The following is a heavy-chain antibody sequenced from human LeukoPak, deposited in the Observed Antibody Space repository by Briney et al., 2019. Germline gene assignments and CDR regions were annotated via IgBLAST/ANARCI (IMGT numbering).Heavy chain of an antibody. CDR1: GFTFSSYA. CDR2: ISGSGGST. J-gene: IGHJ4*02. D-gene: IGHD5-18*01. CDR3: AKLSGYSYGYFDY. V-gene: IGHV3-23*01. Sequence: PGGSLRLSCAASGFTFSSYAMSWVRQAPGKGLEWVSAISGSGGSTYYANSVKGRFTISRDNSKNMLYLQMNSLRAEDTAVYYCAKLSGYSYGYFDYWGQGTLVTVSS.